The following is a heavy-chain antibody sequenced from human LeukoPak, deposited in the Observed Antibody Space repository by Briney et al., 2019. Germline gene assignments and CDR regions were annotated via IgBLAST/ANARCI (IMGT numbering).Heavy chain of an antibody. CDR3: ARSGYSYGSRHYYFDY. CDR1: GGTFSSYA. Sequence: GASVKVSCMASGGTFSSYAISWVRQAPGQGLEWMGRIIPIFGIANYAQKFQGRVTITADKSTSTAYMELSSLRSEDTAVYYCARSGYSYGSRHYYFDYWGQGTLVTVSS. CDR2: IIPIFGIA. J-gene: IGHJ4*02. D-gene: IGHD5-18*01. V-gene: IGHV1-69*04.